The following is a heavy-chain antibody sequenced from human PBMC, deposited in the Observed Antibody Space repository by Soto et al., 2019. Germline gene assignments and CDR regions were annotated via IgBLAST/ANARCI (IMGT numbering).Heavy chain of an antibody. V-gene: IGHV1-3*01. D-gene: IGHD5-18*01. Sequence: QVQLVQSGAEVKKPGASVKVSCKASGYTFTSYAMHWVRQAPGQRHAWMGWSNAGNGNTKYSQKFQGRVTITRDTSASTAYMELSSLRSEDTAVYYCARSIQLWLEDYSYYGMDVWGQGTTVTVSS. CDR1: GYTFTSYA. CDR2: SNAGNGNT. J-gene: IGHJ6*02. CDR3: ARSIQLWLEDYSYYGMDV.